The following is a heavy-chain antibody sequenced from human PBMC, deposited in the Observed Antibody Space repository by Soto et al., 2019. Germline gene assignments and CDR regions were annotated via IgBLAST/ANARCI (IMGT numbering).Heavy chain of an antibody. CDR2: INHSGST. Sequence: SETLSLTCAVYGGSFSGYYWSWIRQPPGKGLEWIGEINHSGSTNYNPSLKSRVTISVDTSKNQFSLKLSSVTAADTAVYYCARGRRLGGSGSTPIYYFDYWGQGTLVTVSS. V-gene: IGHV4-34*01. D-gene: IGHD3-10*01. CDR3: ARGRRLGGSGSTPIYYFDY. CDR1: GGSFSGYY. J-gene: IGHJ4*02.